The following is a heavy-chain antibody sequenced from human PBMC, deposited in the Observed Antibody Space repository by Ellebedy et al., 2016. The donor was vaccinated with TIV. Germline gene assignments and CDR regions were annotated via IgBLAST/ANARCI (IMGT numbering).Heavy chain of an antibody. J-gene: IGHJ4*02. Sequence: MPSETLSLTSIVSGGPISSNYWSWIRQPPGKGLEWIGYMSSSGNTNYNPSLKSRVTTSIDTSKNQFSLRLGFVTAADTAVYYCASTEYVGFWGYWGQGTLVTVSS. D-gene: IGHD3-16*01. CDR1: GGPISSNY. CDR3: ASTEYVGFWGY. CDR2: MSSSGNT. V-gene: IGHV4-59*12.